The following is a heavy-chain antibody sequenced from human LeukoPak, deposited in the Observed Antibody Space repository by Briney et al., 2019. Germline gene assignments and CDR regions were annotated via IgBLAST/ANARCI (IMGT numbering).Heavy chain of an antibody. CDR1: GGSISSYY. CDR3: ARDCLFRSSQDY. CDR2: IYTSGST. D-gene: IGHD1-26*01. V-gene: IGHV4-4*07. Sequence: SETLSLTCTVSGGSISSYYWSWVRQPAGKGLEWIGRIYTSGSTNYNPSLKSRVTMSVDTSKNQFSLKLSSVTAADTAVYYCARDCLFRSSQDYWGRGTLVTVSS. J-gene: IGHJ4*02.